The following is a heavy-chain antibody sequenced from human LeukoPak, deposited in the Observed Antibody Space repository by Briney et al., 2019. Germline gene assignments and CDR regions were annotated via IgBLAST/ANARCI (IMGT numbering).Heavy chain of an antibody. J-gene: IGHJ4*02. Sequence: GGSLRLSCAASGFTFSSYAMSWVRQAPGKGLEWVSAISGSGGSTYYADSVKGWFTISRDNSKNTLYLQMNSLRAEDTAVYYCAKGNDYVWGSYRQYFDYWGQGTLVTVSS. CDR3: AKGNDYVWGSYRQYFDY. V-gene: IGHV3-23*01. CDR1: GFTFSSYA. CDR2: ISGSGGST. D-gene: IGHD3-16*02.